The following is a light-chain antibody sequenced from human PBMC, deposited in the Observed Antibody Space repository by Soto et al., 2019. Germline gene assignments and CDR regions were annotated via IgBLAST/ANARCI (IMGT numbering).Light chain of an antibody. CDR3: QHYVDTPLT. CDR1: QSVNNNY. CDR2: RAS. J-gene: IGKJ4*01. V-gene: IGKV3-20*01. Sequence: EIVLTQSPGTPSLSPGERATLSCRASQSVNNNYLAWYQQIPGQAPRLLIYRASSRATGIPDRFSGSGSGTDFTLTISRLEPEDFAVYYCQHYVDTPLTFGGGTKVEIK.